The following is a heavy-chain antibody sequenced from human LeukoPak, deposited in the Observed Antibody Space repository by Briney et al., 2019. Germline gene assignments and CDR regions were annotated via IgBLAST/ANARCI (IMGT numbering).Heavy chain of an antibody. V-gene: IGHV3-21*01. CDR1: ECTFSDYS. CDR3: ARDSGYDLDY. Sequence: GGSLRLSCAAPECTFSDYSMNWVRQAPGKGLEWVSSISSSSTYIYYTDSVKGRFTISRDNAKNSLYLQMNSLRAEDTAVYYCARDSGYDLDYWGQGTLVTVSS. D-gene: IGHD5-12*01. J-gene: IGHJ4*02. CDR2: ISSSSTYI.